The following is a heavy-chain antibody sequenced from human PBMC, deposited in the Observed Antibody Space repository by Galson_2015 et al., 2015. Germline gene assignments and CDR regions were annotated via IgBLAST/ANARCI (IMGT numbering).Heavy chain of an antibody. CDR2: IKQDGSEK. D-gene: IGHD3-10*01. CDR3: ARGLRTPASFSHYYGMDV. Sequence: SLRLSCAASGFTFSSYWMSWVRQAPGKGLEWVANIKQDGSEKYYVDSVKGRFTISRDNAKNSLYLQMNSLRAEDTAVYYCARGLRTPASFSHYYGMDVWGQGTTVTVSS. CDR1: GFTFSSYW. J-gene: IGHJ6*02. V-gene: IGHV3-7*01.